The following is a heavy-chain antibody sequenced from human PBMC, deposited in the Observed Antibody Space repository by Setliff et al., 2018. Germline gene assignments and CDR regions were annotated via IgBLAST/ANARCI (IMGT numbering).Heavy chain of an antibody. CDR2: IGVYSGNT. D-gene: IGHD2-8*01. J-gene: IGHJ4*02. Sequence: ASVKVSCKASGYTFTESIVSWVRQAPGQGLEWLGWIGVYSGNTYTAQRFQGRVTMTTDTSTGTAYLELRSLRSDDTAVYYCSRLVRYCTSTSCQGASGVEYWGQGTLVTVSS. CDR3: SRLVRYCTSTSCQGASGVEY. CDR1: GYTFTESI. V-gene: IGHV1-18*01.